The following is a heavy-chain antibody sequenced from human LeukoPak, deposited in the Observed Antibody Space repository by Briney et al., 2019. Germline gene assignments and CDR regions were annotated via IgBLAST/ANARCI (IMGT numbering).Heavy chain of an antibody. CDR2: ISSSSSYI. CDR1: GFTVSSNS. J-gene: IGHJ4*02. Sequence: GGSLRLSCTVSGFTVSSNSMNWVRQAPGKGLEWVSSISSSSSYIYYADSVKGRFTISRDNAKNSLYLHMNSLRAEDTAVYYCARASSGYEDGFDYWGQGTLVTVSS. V-gene: IGHV3-21*01. CDR3: ARASSGYEDGFDY. D-gene: IGHD5-12*01.